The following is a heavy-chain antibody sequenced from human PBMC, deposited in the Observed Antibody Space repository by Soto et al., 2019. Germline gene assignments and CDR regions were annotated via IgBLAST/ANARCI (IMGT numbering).Heavy chain of an antibody. V-gene: IGHV3-30-3*01. CDR2: ISYDGSNK. D-gene: IGHD3-22*01. J-gene: IGHJ3*02. CDR1: GFTFSSYA. CDR3: ARIPRYYDSSGYHEAFDI. Sequence: QVQLVESGGGVVQPGRSLRLSCAASGFTFSSYAMHWVRQAPGKGLEWVAVISYDGSNKYYADSVKGRFTISRDNSKNTPYLQMNSLRAEDTAVYYCARIPRYYDSSGYHEAFDIWGQGTMVTVSS.